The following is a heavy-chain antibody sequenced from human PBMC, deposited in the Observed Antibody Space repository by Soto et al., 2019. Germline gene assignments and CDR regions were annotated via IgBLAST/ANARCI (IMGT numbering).Heavy chain of an antibody. J-gene: IGHJ4*02. CDR2: IIPIFGTA. V-gene: IGHV1-69*13. D-gene: IGHD3-22*01. CDR1: GYTFTSYG. CDR3: ARGDPYYYDSSGSFYFDY. Sequence: ASVKVSCKASGYTFTSYGISWVRQAPGQGLEWMGGIIPIFGTANYAQKFQGRVTITADESTSTAYMELSSLRSEDTAVYYCARGDPYYYDSSGSFYFDYWGQGTLVTVSS.